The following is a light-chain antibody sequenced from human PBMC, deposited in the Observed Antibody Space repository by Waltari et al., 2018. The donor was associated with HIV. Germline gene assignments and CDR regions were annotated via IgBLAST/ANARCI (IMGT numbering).Light chain of an antibody. CDR2: GST. CDR3: QSYDNSPSAWV. CDR1: SFNIGAGFD. Sequence: QYALTQPPSVSGAPGQSVTISCSGHSFNIGAGFDVHWYHRLPGAAPKPLISGSTNRPSGVPDRFSGSTSGASASLTISELQTEDEGDYFCQSYDNSPSAWVFGTGTTLTVL. J-gene: IGLJ3*02. V-gene: IGLV1-40*01.